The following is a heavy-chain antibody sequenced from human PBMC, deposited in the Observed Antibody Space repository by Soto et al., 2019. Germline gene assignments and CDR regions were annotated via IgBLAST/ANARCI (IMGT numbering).Heavy chain of an antibody. V-gene: IGHV3-23*01. J-gene: IGHJ6*01. Sequence: VGSLRLSCAASGFTFSNSAMSCVRHAPGKWLEWVSSISGSGDVTYHADYAKGRFTISRDNSKNTLNVQMDSLRAEDTAVYYCAKAIYSGRVYSMDFWGQGTTVTVSS. CDR1: GFTFSNSA. CDR3: AKAIYSGRVYSMDF. D-gene: IGHD5-12*01. CDR2: ISGSGDVT.